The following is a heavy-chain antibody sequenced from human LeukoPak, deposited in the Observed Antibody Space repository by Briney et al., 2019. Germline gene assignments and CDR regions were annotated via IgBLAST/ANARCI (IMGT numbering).Heavy chain of an antibody. Sequence: EASVMVSCKASGGTFSSYAISWVRQAPGQGLEWMGGIIPIFGTANYAQKFQGRVTITANESTSTAYMELSSLRSEDTAVYYCARDTYYYDGSGYYTFDYWGQGTLVTVSP. CDR3: ARDTYYYDGSGYYTFDY. J-gene: IGHJ4*02. CDR2: IIPIFGTA. CDR1: GGTFSSYA. D-gene: IGHD3-22*01. V-gene: IGHV1-69*13.